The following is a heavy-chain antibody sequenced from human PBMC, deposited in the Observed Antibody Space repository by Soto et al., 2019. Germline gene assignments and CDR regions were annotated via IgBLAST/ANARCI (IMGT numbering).Heavy chain of an antibody. Sequence: ASVKVSCKASGYTFTSYYMHWVRQAPGQGLEWMGIINPSGGSTSYAQKFQGRVTMTRDTSTSTVYMELSSLRSEDAAVYYCARVYCSGGGCYGIDYWGQGTLVTVSS. V-gene: IGHV1-46*01. CDR3: ARVYCSGGGCYGIDY. CDR1: GYTFTSYY. J-gene: IGHJ4*02. CDR2: INPSGGST. D-gene: IGHD2-15*01.